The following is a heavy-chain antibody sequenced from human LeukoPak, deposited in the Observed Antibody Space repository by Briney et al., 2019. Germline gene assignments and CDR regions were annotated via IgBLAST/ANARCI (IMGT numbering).Heavy chain of an antibody. Sequence: PGGSLRLSCAASGFTVSSNYMSWVRQAPGKGLEWVSVIYSGGSTYYADSVKGRFTISRHNYKNTLYLQMNSLRAADTAVYFCAKNVQSWPTYFDHWGQGTLVTVSS. V-gene: IGHV3-53*01. D-gene: IGHD1-1*01. CDR1: GFTVSSNY. CDR2: IYSGGST. J-gene: IGHJ4*02. CDR3: AKNVQSWPTYFDH.